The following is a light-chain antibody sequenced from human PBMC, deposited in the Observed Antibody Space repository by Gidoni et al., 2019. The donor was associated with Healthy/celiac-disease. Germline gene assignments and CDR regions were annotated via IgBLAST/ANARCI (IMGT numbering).Light chain of an antibody. CDR3: QQSYSTPYT. CDR2: AAS. J-gene: IGKJ2*01. V-gene: IGKV1-39*01. Sequence: DLQMTPSPSSLSASVGDRVTITCRASQSIRSYLNWYQQKPGKAPKLLIYAASSLQSGVPSRFSGSGSGTDFTLTISSLQPEDFATYYCQQSYSTPYTFGQGTKLEIK. CDR1: QSIRSY.